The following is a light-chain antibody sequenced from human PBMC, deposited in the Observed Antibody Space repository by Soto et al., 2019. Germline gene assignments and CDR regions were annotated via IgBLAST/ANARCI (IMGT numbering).Light chain of an antibody. CDR3: QQYNIYWT. J-gene: IGKJ1*01. V-gene: IGKV1-5*01. Sequence: DVQMTQSPSTLSASVGDRVTITCRASQSISDSLAWYQHKPGKAPKALIYDASSLESGVPSRFRGSGSGTEFTLTISSLQPDDFATYYCQQYNIYWTFGQGTKVDIK. CDR2: DAS. CDR1: QSISDS.